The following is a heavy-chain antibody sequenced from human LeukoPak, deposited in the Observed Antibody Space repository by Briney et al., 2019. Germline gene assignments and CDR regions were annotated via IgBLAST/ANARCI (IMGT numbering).Heavy chain of an antibody. Sequence: GGSLRLSCVASGFTLSSYGMHWVRQAPGKGLEWVSSISGSLDSTYYADSVKGRFTISRDNSKNTLYLEMNNLKAEDTAIYYCATRSVVGRGGQGTLVIVSS. J-gene: IGHJ4*02. D-gene: IGHD1-26*01. CDR1: GFTLSSYG. CDR2: ISGSLDST. CDR3: ATRSVVGR. V-gene: IGHV3-23*01.